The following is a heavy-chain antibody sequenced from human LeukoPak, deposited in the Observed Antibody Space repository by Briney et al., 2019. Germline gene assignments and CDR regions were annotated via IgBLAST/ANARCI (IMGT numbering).Heavy chain of an antibody. CDR3: AELGITMIGGV. D-gene: IGHD3-10*02. J-gene: IGHJ6*04. V-gene: IGHV3-48*03. Sequence: GGSLRLSCAASGFRLDDYGMNWVRQAPGKGLEWVSYISSSGSTIYYADSVKGRFTISRDNAKNSLYLQMNSLRAEDTAVYYCAELGITMIGGVWGKGTTVTISS. CDR1: GFRLDDYG. CDR2: ISSSGSTI.